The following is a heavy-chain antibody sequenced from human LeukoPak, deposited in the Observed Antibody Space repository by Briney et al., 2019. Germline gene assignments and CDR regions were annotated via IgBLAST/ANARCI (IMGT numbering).Heavy chain of an antibody. CDR1: GYSFTVYY. D-gene: IGHD3-22*01. CDR2: INPNSGGT. V-gene: IGHV1-2*02. J-gene: IGHJ3*02. CDR3: ARVMRITMIVVVPDAFDI. Sequence: ASVKVSCKASGYSFTVYYMHWVRQAPGQGLEWMGWINPNSGGTNYAQKFLGRVTMTRDTSISTAYMELSRLRSDDTAVYYYARVMRITMIVVVPDAFDIWGQGTMVTVSS.